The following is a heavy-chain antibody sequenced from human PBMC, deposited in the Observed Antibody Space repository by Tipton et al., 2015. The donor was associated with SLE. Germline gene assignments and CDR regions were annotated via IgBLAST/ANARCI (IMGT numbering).Heavy chain of an antibody. CDR2: INEEGSYR. Sequence: SLRLSCAASGFSLSSYWMHWVRQVPGKGLVWVSHINEEGSYRNYADFVEGRFTISRDNSKDTLYLQMNSLRAEDTAVYYCARSNFGDYFGGMDVWGQGATVTVSS. CDR3: ARSNFGDYFGGMDV. D-gene: IGHD4-17*01. J-gene: IGHJ6*02. CDR1: GFSLSSYW. V-gene: IGHV3-74*01.